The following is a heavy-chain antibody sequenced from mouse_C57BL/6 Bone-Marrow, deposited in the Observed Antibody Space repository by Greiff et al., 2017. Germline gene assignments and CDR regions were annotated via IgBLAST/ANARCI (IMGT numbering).Heavy chain of an antibody. D-gene: IGHD1-1*02. V-gene: IGHV3-6*01. CDR1: GYSITSGYY. Sequence: EVKLQESGPGLVKPSQSLSLTCSVTGYSITSGYYWNWIRQFPGNKLEWMGYISYDGSNNYNPSLKNRISNTRDTSKNQFFLKLNSVTTEDTATYYCARDLSLWYAMDYWGQGTSVTVSS. J-gene: IGHJ4*01. CDR3: ARDLSLWYAMDY. CDR2: ISYDGSN.